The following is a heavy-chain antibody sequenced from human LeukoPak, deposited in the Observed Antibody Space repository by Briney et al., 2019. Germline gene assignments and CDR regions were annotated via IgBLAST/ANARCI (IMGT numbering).Heavy chain of an antibody. J-gene: IGHJ6*04. D-gene: IGHD3-10*02. V-gene: IGHV3-7*01. CDR2: IKQDGSEK. CDR1: GFSFSSYR. Sequence: PGGSLRLPCAASGFSFSSYRMNWVRQAPGKGLEWVANIKQDGSEKYYVDSVKGRFTISRDNAKNSLYLQMNSLRAEDTAVYYCAELGITMIGGVWGKGTTVTISS. CDR3: AELGITMIGGV.